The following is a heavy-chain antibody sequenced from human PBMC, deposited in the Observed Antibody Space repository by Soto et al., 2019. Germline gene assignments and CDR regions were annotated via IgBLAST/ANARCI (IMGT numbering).Heavy chain of an antibody. CDR1: GYTFTSYY. V-gene: IGHV1-46*01. D-gene: IGHD3-3*01. Sequence: ASVKVSCKASGYTFTSYYMHWVRQAPGQGLEWMGRINPSGGSTSYAQKFQGRVTMTRDTSTSTAYMELRSLRSDDTAVYYCAGVGDFWSGYYSRWGQGTLVTVSS. J-gene: IGHJ4*02. CDR3: AGVGDFWSGYYSR. CDR2: INPSGGST.